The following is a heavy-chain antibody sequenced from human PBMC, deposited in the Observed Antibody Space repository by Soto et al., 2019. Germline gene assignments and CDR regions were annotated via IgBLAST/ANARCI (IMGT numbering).Heavy chain of an antibody. CDR3: ARGLRGVVVTPHDY. CDR1: GLTFRNAW. J-gene: IGHJ4*02. V-gene: IGHV3-15*01. D-gene: IGHD3-22*01. Sequence: PGGSLRLSCAASGLTFRNAWMSWVRQAPGKGLEWVGRIKSKTDGSNKYYADSVKGRFTISRDNSKNTLYLQMNSLRAEDTAVYYCARGLRGVVVTPHDYWGQGTLVTVSS. CDR2: IKSKTDGSNK.